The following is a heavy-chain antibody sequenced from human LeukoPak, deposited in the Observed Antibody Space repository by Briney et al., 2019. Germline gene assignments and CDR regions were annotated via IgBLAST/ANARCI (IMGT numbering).Heavy chain of an antibody. D-gene: IGHD3/OR15-3a*01. V-gene: IGHV4-39*01. Sequence: PSETLSLTCTVSGVSISSSNSYWGWLRQPPGQGLEWIGSSYYSGNTYYNASLKSQVSISIDTSKNQFSLRLTSVTAADTAVYYCARQTGSGLFILPGGQGTLVTVSS. J-gene: IGHJ4*02. CDR3: ARQTGSGLFILP. CDR2: SYYSGNT. CDR1: GVSISSSNSY.